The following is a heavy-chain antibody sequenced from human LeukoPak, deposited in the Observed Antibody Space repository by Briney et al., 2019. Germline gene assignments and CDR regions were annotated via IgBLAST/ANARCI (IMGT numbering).Heavy chain of an antibody. CDR3: ARTLQDLNFDY. D-gene: IGHD2-15*01. V-gene: IGHV1-2*02. CDR1: GFTFSRYG. CDR2: INPNSGGT. J-gene: IGHJ4*02. Sequence: PGGSLRLSCAASGFTFSRYGIHWVRQAPGQGLEWMGWINPNSGGTNYAQKFQGRVTMTRDTSISTAYMEPSRLRSDDTAVYYCARTLQDLNFDYWGQGTLVTVSS.